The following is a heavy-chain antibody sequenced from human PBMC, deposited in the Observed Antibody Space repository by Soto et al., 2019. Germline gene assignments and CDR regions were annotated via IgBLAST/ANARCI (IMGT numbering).Heavy chain of an antibody. J-gene: IGHJ4*02. D-gene: IGHD3-22*01. CDR3: ASSAPDYYYDSSGFDN. CDR2: IYYSGST. CDR1: GGSISGYY. Sequence: SETLSLTCPVSGGSISGYYWSWLRPPPGKGLEWIGNIYYSGSTNYKPSLKSRVTISVDTSKNQFSLKLSSVTAADTAVYYCASSAPDYYYDSSGFDNWGQGALVTVSS. V-gene: IGHV4-59*01.